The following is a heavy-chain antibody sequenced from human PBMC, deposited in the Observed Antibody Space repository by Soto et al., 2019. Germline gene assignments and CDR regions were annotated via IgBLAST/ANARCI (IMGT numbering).Heavy chain of an antibody. V-gene: IGHV3-23*01. CDR3: AKATHYCSGGSCRYYHYGMAV. Sequence: LRLSCAACGFTFSSYAMSWVRQAPGKGLEWVSAISGSGGSTYYADSVKGRFTISRDNSKNTLYLQMNSLRAEDTAVYYCAKATHYCSGGSCRYYHYGMAVWGQGTTVTVSS. CDR2: ISGSGGST. J-gene: IGHJ6*02. D-gene: IGHD2-15*01. CDR1: GFTFSSYA.